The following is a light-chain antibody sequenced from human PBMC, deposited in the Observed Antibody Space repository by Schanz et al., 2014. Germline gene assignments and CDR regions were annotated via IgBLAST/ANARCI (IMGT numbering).Light chain of an antibody. J-gene: IGKJ1*01. CDR2: GAS. CDR1: ESVSSSY. V-gene: IGKV3-20*01. CDR3: QQYGTPPRT. Sequence: EIVLTQSPGTLSLSPGEAATLSCRSSESVSSSYLAWYQQKPGQAPRLLIYGASNRASGIPDRFSGSGSGTDFTLTITRLETEDFAVYYCQQYGTPPRTFGQGTKVEIK.